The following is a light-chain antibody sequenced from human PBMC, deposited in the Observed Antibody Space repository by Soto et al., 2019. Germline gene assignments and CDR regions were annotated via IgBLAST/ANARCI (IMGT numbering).Light chain of an antibody. CDR3: SSFAGSAMVV. Sequence: QSALTQPASVSASPGQSVTISCTGSANDIASYDHVYWYHLYPGNAPKLIIFDVHKRPAGISGRFSDSKSGSTAALTISGLQPEGEGDYFCSSFAGSAMVVFGGGTKVTVL. CDR1: ANDIASYDH. V-gene: IGLV2-23*02. J-gene: IGLJ2*01. CDR2: DVH.